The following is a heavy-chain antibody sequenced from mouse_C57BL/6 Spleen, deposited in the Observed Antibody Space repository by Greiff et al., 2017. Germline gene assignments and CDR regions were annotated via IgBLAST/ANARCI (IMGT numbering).Heavy chain of an antibody. CDR3: ASRGGDYVPAWFAY. D-gene: IGHD2-13*01. V-gene: IGHV7-3*01. J-gene: IGHJ3*01. CDR1: GFTFTDYY. CDR2: ISNKANGYTT. Sequence: EVQLVESGGGLVQPGGSLSLSCAASGFTFTDYYMSWVRQPPGKALEWLGFISNKANGYTTEYSASVKGRFTISRDNSQSILYLQMNARRAEDSATYYCASRGGDYVPAWFAYWGQGTLVTVSA.